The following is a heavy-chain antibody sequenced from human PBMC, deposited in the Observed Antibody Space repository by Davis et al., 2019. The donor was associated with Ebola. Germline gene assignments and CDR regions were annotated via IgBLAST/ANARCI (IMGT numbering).Heavy chain of an antibody. V-gene: IGHV4-39*01. CDR3: AKGGADGYIDYYGMDV. J-gene: IGHJ6*02. D-gene: IGHD5-24*01. Sequence: SETLSLTCTVSGGSISNRNYYWDWIRQPPGKGLEWIGSIYYSGSTYYDPSLQSRVTISVDTSKNQFSLKLSFVSAADTAVYYCAKGGADGYIDYYGMDVWGQGATVTVSS. CDR1: GGSISNRNYY. CDR2: IYYSGST.